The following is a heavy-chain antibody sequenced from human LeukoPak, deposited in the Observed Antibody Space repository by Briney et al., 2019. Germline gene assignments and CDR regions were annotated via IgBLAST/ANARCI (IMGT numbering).Heavy chain of an antibody. J-gene: IGHJ4*02. CDR1: GFTFSSHS. D-gene: IGHD3-22*01. CDR2: ISSSSSSI. Sequence: GSLRLSCAASGFTFSSHSMNWVRQAPGKGLERVSYISSSSSSIYYADSVKGRFTISRDNAKNSLYLHMNSLRAEDTAVYYCARDLPLNYHYSSDYYPLFDYWGQGTLVTVSS. CDR3: ARDLPLNYHYSSDYYPLFDY. V-gene: IGHV3-48*04.